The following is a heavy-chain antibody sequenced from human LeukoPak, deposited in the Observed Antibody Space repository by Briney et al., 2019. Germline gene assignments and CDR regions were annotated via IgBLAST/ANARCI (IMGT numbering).Heavy chain of an antibody. CDR3: ARDRCSSTSCYRWGVFDY. CDR2: IIPILGIA. J-gene: IGHJ4*02. Sequence: SVKVSCKASGYTFTSYGISWVRQAPGQGLEWMGRIIPILGIANYAQKFQGRVTITADKSTSTAYMELSSLRSEDTAVYYCARDRCSSTSCYRWGVFDYWGQGTLVTVSS. D-gene: IGHD2-2*02. CDR1: GYTFTSYG. V-gene: IGHV1-69*04.